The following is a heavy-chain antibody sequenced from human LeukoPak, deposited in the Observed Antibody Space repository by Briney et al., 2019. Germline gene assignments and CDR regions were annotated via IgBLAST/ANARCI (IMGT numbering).Heavy chain of an antibody. CDR2: ISAYNGNT. V-gene: IGHV1-18*01. J-gene: IGHJ4*02. CDR3: ASGSRGAYFDY. CDR1: GYTFTSYG. Sequence: SVKVSCKASGYTFTSYGISGVRQAPGQGLEWMGWISAYNGNTNYAQKLQGRVTMTTDTPTRTAYMELRSLRSEDTAVYYCASGSRGAYFDYWGQGTLVTVSS. D-gene: IGHD1-26*01.